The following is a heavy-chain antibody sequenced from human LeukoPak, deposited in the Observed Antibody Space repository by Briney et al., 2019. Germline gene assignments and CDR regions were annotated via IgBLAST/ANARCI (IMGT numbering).Heavy chain of an antibody. V-gene: IGHV4-34*01. CDR3: ARGVDTAMPFDY. J-gene: IGHJ4*02. D-gene: IGHD5-18*01. CDR2: MNHSGRT. Sequence: PSETLSLTCGVYGGXFSSYYCSWIRQPPGKGLEWIGEMNHSGRTNYNPSLKSRVTISVDTSKNQFSLKLSSVTAADTAVYYCARGVDTAMPFDYWGQGTLVTVSS. CDR1: GGXFSSYY.